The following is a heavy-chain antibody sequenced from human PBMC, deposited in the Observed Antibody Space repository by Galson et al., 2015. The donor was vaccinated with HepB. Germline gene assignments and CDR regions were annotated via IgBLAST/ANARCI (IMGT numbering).Heavy chain of an antibody. J-gene: IGHJ4*02. CDR2: ISAYNGNT. CDR3: ARTGVPAAIFFSGGYDY. V-gene: IGHV1-18*01. Sequence: SVKVSCKASGYTFTSYGISWVRQAPGQGLEWMGWISAYNGNTNYAQKLQGRVTMTTDTSTSTAYMELRSLRSDDTAVYYCARTGVPAAIFFSGGYDYWGQGTLVTVSS. D-gene: IGHD2-2*02. CDR1: GYTFTSYG.